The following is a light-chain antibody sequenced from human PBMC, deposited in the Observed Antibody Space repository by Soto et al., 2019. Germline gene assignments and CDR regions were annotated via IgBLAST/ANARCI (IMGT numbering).Light chain of an antibody. J-gene: IGKJ1*01. CDR3: QQYNSYSQT. V-gene: IGKV1-5*03. Sequence: DIQMTQSPSTLSGSVGDRVTITCRASQTISSWLAWYQQKPGKAPKLLIYKASSLESGVPSRFSGSGSGTEFTLTISSLQPADFATYYCQQYNSYSQTFGQGTKVDI. CDR1: QTISSW. CDR2: KAS.